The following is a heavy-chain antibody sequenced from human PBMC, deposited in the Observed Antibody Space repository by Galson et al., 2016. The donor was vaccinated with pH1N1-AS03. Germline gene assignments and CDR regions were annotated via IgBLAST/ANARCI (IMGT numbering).Heavy chain of an antibody. D-gene: IGHD2-2*01. CDR1: GFTFNSYW. CDR3: ARGRSHSWYVSYYYMDV. J-gene: IGHJ6*03. CDR2: INDDGSST. V-gene: IGHV3-74*01. Sequence: SLRLSCAASGFTFNSYWMHWVRQVPGKGLVWVSRINDDGSSTSYADTVEGRFSMSRDNATNTLYLQMNSLRAEDTAVYYCARGRSHSWYVSYYYMDVWGEGTTVTVSS.